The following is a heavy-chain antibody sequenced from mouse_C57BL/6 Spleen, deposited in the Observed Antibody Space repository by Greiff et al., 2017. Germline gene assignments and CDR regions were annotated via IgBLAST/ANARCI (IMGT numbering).Heavy chain of an antibody. J-gene: IGHJ1*03. V-gene: IGHV14-2*01. CDR2: IDPEDGET. CDR3: ARADYCDSYWYFDV. D-gene: IGHD2-13*01. CDR1: GFNIQDYY. Sequence: VQLQQPGAELVKPGASVKLSCTASGFNIQDYYMHWVKQRTEQGLEWIGRIDPEDGETTYAPKFQGQANIPADTSSNTAYLQLSSLTSEHTAVYYCARADYCDSYWYFDVWGTGTTGTVSS.